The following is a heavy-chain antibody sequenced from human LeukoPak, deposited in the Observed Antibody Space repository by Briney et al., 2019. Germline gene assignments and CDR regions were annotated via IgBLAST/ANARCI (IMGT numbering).Heavy chain of an antibody. J-gene: IGHJ3*02. Sequence: GGSLRLSCAASGFTFSSYAMRWVRQTPGKGLEFVSSLSGNAERTHYADSAKGRFTISRDNSKNTVHLQMNSLRAEDTAIYYCAKDQWGAFDIRGQGTIVTVSS. CDR1: GFTFSSYA. CDR2: LSGNAERT. D-gene: IGHD3-16*01. V-gene: IGHV3-23*01. CDR3: AKDQWGAFDI.